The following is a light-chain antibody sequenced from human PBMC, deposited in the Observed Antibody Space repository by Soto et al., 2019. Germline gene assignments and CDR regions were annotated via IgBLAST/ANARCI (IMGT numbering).Light chain of an antibody. CDR2: GAS. Sequence: EIVMTQSPATLSVSPGERATLSCRASQSVSSNLAWYQQKPGQAPRLIIYGASTRATGIPARFSGSGSGTEFTLTISSLPSEDFAIYFCQQYNNWPPDRTFGQGTKVEIK. CDR3: QQYNNWPPDRT. V-gene: IGKV3-15*01. J-gene: IGKJ1*01. CDR1: QSVSSN.